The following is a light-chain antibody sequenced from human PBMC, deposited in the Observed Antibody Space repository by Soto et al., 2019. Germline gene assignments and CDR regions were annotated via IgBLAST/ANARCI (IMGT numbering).Light chain of an antibody. CDR2: AAS. V-gene: IGKV1-39*01. CDR3: QQSYSTPFT. Sequence: DIQMTQSPSSLSASVGDRVTITCRASQSISSYLNWYQQKPGKAPKLLIYAASSLQSGVPSRFSGSESGTDFTLTISSQQPEDFATYYCQQSYSTPFTFGPGTKVDIK. CDR1: QSISSY. J-gene: IGKJ3*01.